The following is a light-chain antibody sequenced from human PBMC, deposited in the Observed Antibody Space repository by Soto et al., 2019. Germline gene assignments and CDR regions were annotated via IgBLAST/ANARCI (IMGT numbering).Light chain of an antibody. V-gene: IGKV3-20*01. Sequence: EIVLTQSPDTLSLSPGERATLSCRASRSVRSSCVAWYQQKPGQAPRLLIYGASSRATGIPDRFSGSGSGTDFTLTTSRLEPEDFAVYHCQQYGSSPRTFGQGTKVEIK. CDR2: GAS. CDR1: RSVRSSC. J-gene: IGKJ1*01. CDR3: QQYGSSPRT.